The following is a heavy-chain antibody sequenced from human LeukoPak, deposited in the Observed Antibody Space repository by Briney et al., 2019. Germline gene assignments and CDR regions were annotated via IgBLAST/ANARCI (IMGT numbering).Heavy chain of an antibody. CDR2: IIPIFGTA. J-gene: IGHJ6*02. V-gene: IGHV1-69*13. CDR1: GGTFSNYA. D-gene: IGHD2-2*01. CDR3: ARVVGYCSSTSCPWDYYYYGMDV. Sequence: GASVKVSCKASGGTFSNYAISWVRQAPGQGLEWMGGIIPIFGTANYAQKFQGRVTITAGESTSTAYMELSSLRSEDTAVYYCARVVGYCSSTSCPWDYYYYGMDVWGQGTTVTVSS.